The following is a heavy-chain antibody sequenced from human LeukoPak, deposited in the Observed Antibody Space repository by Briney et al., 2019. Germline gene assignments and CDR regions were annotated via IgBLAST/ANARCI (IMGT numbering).Heavy chain of an antibody. D-gene: IGHD3-22*01. CDR3: AKVTGDYYDTSGAFDY. CDR1: GFIFSSYG. Sequence: PGRSLRLSCAASGFIFSSYGMHWVRQAPGKGLEWVARIWHDGSNDDYADSVKGRFTISRDNSKNTLYLQMNSLRAEDTAIYYCAKVTGDYYDTSGAFDYWGQRTLVTVSS. CDR2: IWHDGSND. V-gene: IGHV3-33*06. J-gene: IGHJ4*02.